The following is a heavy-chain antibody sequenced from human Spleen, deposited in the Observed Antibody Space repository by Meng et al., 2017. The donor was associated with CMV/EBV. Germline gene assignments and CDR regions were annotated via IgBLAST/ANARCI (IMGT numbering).Heavy chain of an antibody. CDR1: GYTFTSYD. Sequence: SGYTFTSYDINWVRQATGQGLEWMGWMNPNSGNTGYAQTFQGRVTITRNTSISTAYMELSSLRSEDTAVYYCAGRQYQLPREWGWLDPWGQGTLVTVSS. D-gene: IGHD2-2*01. V-gene: IGHV1-8*03. J-gene: IGHJ5*02. CDR3: AGRQYQLPREWGWLDP. CDR2: MNPNSGNT.